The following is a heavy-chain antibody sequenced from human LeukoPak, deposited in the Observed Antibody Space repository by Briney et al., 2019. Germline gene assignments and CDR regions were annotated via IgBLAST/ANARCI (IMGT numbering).Heavy chain of an antibody. D-gene: IGHD4-17*01. CDR3: ARAPYGDYVGVYFDY. CDR2: INHSGST. Sequence: PSETLSLTCAVYGGSFSGYYWSWIRQPPGKGLEWIGEINHSGSTNYNPSLKSRVTISVDTSKNQLSLKLSSVTAADTAVYYCARAPYGDYVGVYFDYWGQGTLVTVSS. V-gene: IGHV4-34*01. CDR1: GGSFSGYY. J-gene: IGHJ4*02.